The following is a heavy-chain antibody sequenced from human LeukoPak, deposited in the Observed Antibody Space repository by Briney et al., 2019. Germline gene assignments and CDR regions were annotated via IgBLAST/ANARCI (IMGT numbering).Heavy chain of an antibody. J-gene: IGHJ6*03. CDR2: IYYSGST. CDR3: ARLDCSGGSCYSHYYYYMDV. D-gene: IGHD2-15*01. CDR1: GGSLSNYY. V-gene: IGHV4-59*01. Sequence: PSETLSLTCTVSGGSLSNYYWRWIRQPPGKGLEWIADIYYSGSTNYNPSLKSRVTISVDTSKNQFSLKLSSVTAADTAVYYCARLDCSGGSCYSHYYYYMDVWGIGTTVTVSS.